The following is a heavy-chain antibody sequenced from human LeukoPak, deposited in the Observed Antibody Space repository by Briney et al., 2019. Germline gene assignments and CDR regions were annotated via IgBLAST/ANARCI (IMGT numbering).Heavy chain of an antibody. V-gene: IGHV3-53*01. CDR2: IYSGGST. J-gene: IGHJ4*02. CDR3: ARYHYDSSGYPYYFDY. D-gene: IGHD3-22*01. Sequence: PGGSLRLSCAASGFIVSDNYMSWVRQAPGQGLEWVSVIYSGGSTYYADSVQGRFTISRDNSKNTVFLQLNSLRAEDTAVYYCARYHYDSSGYPYYFDYWGQGTLVTVSS. CDR1: GFIVSDNY.